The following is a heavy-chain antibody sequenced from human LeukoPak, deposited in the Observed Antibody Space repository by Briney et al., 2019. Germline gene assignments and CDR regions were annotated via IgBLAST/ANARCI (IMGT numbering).Heavy chain of an antibody. CDR2: ISRSSSYI. J-gene: IGHJ3*02. CDR1: GFTFSSYS. V-gene: IGHV3-21*01. Sequence: PGGSLRLSCAASGFTFSSYSMNWVRQAPGKGLEWVSSISRSSSYIYYADSVKGRFTISRDNAKNSLYLQMNSLRAEDTAVYYCARVVGGSYGAFDIWGQGTMVTVSS. D-gene: IGHD1-26*01. CDR3: ARVVGGSYGAFDI.